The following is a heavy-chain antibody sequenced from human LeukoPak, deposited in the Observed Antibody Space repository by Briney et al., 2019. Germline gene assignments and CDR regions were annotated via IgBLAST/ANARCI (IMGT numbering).Heavy chain of an antibody. CDR1: GGSISSYY. V-gene: IGHV4-59*01. D-gene: IGHD6-13*01. J-gene: IGHJ4*02. CDR2: IYYSGTT. CDR3: ARGAYIAAAQYGY. Sequence: SETLSLTCTVSGGSISSYYWSWIRQPPGKGLEWIGYIYYSGTTNYNPSLKSRVSISVDTSKNQFSLKLSSVTAADTAVYYCARGAYIAAAQYGYWGQGTLVTVSS.